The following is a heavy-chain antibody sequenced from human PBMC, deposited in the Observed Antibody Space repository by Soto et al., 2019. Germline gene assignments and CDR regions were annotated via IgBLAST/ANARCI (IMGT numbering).Heavy chain of an antibody. Sequence: ASVKVSCKASGYTFTSYGISWVRQAPGQGLEWMGWISAYNGNTNYAQKLQGRVTMTTDTSTSTAYMELRSLRSDDTAVYYCARDRATTSLGYCSSTSCYGGWFDPWGQGTLVTVSS. D-gene: IGHD2-2*01. CDR3: ARDRATTSLGYCSSTSCYGGWFDP. V-gene: IGHV1-18*01. CDR1: GYTFTSYG. J-gene: IGHJ5*02. CDR2: ISAYNGNT.